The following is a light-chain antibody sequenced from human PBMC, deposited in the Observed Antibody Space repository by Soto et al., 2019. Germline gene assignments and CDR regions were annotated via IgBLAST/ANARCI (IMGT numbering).Light chain of an antibody. CDR2: GAS. CDR1: QSVSSN. J-gene: IGKJ5*01. CDR3: QQYKNWPQVT. Sequence: EIVMTQSPVTLSVSPGERATLSCRASQSVSSNLAWYQQKPGQAPRLLIYGASTRATGIPARFSGSGSGTEFTLTISSLQSEDFAVYYCQQYKNWPQVTFGQGTRLEIK. V-gene: IGKV3-15*01.